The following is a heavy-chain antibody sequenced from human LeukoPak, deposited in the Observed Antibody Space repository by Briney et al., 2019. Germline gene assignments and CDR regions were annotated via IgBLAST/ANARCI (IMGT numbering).Heavy chain of an antibody. D-gene: IGHD3-10*01. CDR3: ARDYGSGSYEIWFDP. Sequence: GGSLTLSCAASGFTVSSTYMSWVRQAPGKGLEWVSLLYSDGTTQYADSVRGRFTISRDTSRNTMYLQMNNLRAEDTAVYYCARDYGSGSYEIWFDPWGQGTLVTVSS. CDR1: GFTVSSTY. CDR2: LYSDGTT. V-gene: IGHV3-53*01. J-gene: IGHJ5*02.